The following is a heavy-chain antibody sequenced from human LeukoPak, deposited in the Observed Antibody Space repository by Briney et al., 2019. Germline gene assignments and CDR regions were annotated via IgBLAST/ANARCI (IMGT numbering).Heavy chain of an antibody. D-gene: IGHD4-17*01. V-gene: IGHV4-59*01. CDR3: ARDGGSVTTQFDY. CDR1: GGSMSSYY. J-gene: IGHJ4*02. Sequence: SETLSLTCTVSGGSMSSYYWNWIRQPPGKGLEWIGYIYFSGSTAYNPSLKSRVTMSVDKSNNQFSLKLTSVTAADTAVYYCARDGGSVTTQFDYWGQGTLVIVSS. CDR2: IYFSGST.